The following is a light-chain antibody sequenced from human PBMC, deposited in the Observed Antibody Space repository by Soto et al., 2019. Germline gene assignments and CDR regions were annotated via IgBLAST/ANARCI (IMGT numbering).Light chain of an antibody. CDR2: STS. Sequence: EFVLTQSPGTLSLSPGERATLSCRVSQTVSTSHLAWYQQKPGQPPRLLIQSTSTRAAGIPDRFSGGVSGTDFTLTITRLEPEDFAMYYCHHYHFSPWTFGQGTKVDVK. V-gene: IGKV3-20*01. J-gene: IGKJ1*01. CDR1: QTVSTSH. CDR3: HHYHFSPWT.